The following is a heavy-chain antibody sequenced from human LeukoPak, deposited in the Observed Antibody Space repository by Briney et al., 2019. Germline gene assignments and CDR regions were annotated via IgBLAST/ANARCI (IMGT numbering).Heavy chain of an antibody. V-gene: IGHV1-8*01. CDR1: GYTFTTYG. CDR2: MNPNSGNT. CDR3: ARGRGSGHKENWFDP. J-gene: IGHJ5*02. Sequence: ASVKVSCKASGYTFTTYGINWARQATGQGLEWMGWMNPNSGNTGYTQKFQGRVTMTRNTSISTAYMELSSLRSEDTAVYYCARGRGSGHKENWFDPWGQGTLVTVSS. D-gene: IGHD6-19*01.